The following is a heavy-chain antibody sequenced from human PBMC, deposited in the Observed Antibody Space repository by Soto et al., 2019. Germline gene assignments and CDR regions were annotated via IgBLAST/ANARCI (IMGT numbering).Heavy chain of an antibody. CDR1: GFSLSTNGVG. CDR3: AHRRSCDSWSGYYPWFDP. CDR2: IYWDDDK. Sequence: QITLKESGPPLVRPTQTLTLTCTVSGFSLSTNGVGVGWIRQPPGKALEWLALIYWDDDKRYSPSLQSRLTITKDSTKNQMGLTMTTMEPVDPGTYYCAHRRSCDSWSGYYPWFDPWGQGTLVTVSS. J-gene: IGHJ5*02. V-gene: IGHV2-5*02. D-gene: IGHD3-3*01.